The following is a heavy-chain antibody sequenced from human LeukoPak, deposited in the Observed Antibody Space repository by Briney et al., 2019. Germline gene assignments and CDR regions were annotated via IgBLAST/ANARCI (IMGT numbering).Heavy chain of an antibody. D-gene: IGHD4-11*01. CDR2: IYYSGST. V-gene: IGHV4-30-4*01. J-gene: IGHJ5*02. CDR1: GGSISSGDYY. CDR3: ASGGAVTTSESWFGP. Sequence: SETLSLTCTVSGGSISSGDYYWSWIRQPPGKGLEWIGFIYYSGSTYYNPSLKSRVTISVDTSKNQFSLKLSSVTAADTAVYYCASGGAVTTSESWFGPWGQGTLVTVSS.